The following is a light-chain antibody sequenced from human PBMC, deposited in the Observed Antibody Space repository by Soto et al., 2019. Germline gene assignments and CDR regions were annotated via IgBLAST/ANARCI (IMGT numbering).Light chain of an antibody. CDR2: GAS. Sequence: EIVMTQSPATLSVSPGERGTLSCRASQSVSSNLAWYQQKPGQAPRLLIYGASTRATGIPARFSGSRSGTEFTLTISSLQSEDFAVYYCQQYNNWPWTFGQGTRWKSN. CDR3: QQYNNWPWT. J-gene: IGKJ1*01. CDR1: QSVSSN. V-gene: IGKV3-15*01.